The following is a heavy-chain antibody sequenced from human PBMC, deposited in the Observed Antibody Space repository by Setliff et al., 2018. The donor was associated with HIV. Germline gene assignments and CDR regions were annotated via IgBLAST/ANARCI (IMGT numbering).Heavy chain of an antibody. CDR2: LYYSGTP. V-gene: IGHV4-39*01. D-gene: IGHD6-13*01. CDR1: GGSISSSSYY. J-gene: IGHJ6*03. Sequence: SETLSLTCTVSGGSISSSSYYWGWIRQPPGKGLEWIGRLYYSGTPYYNPSLKSRLTISVDTSKNQFSLKLSSVTAADTAVYYCARGVRLLAGYSDRWDYYYMAVWGKGTTVTVSS. CDR3: ARGVRLLAGYSDRWDYYYMAV.